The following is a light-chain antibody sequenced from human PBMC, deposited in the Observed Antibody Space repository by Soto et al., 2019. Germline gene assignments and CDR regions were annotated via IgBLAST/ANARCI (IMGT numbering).Light chain of an antibody. CDR2: WAS. CDR3: QQYYGTPYT. J-gene: IGKJ2*01. V-gene: IGKV4-1*01. Sequence: DIVMTQSPDSLAVSLGERATINCKPSQSVLYSSNNKNYLAWYQQKSGQPPRLLIYWASTRGSGVPDRFSGTGSGTDFTLTISSLQAEDVAVYYCQQYYGTPYTFGQGTKLEIK. CDR1: QSVLYSSNNKNY.